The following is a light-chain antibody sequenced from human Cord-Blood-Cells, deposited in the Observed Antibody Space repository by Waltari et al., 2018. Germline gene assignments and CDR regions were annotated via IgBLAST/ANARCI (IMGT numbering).Light chain of an antibody. CDR2: AAS. Sequence: IQLSQAPSSLAASVGDRVTITGRASHGMSSYLAWYHQKPGKAPKLLIYAASTLQSGVLQRLSDSGSGTDYTLPISSLQRGEFACDYCLKLNRYLLYPFGQGTKLEI. CDR3: LKLNRYLLYP. CDR1: HGMSSY. V-gene: IGKV1-9*01. J-gene: IGKJ2*01.